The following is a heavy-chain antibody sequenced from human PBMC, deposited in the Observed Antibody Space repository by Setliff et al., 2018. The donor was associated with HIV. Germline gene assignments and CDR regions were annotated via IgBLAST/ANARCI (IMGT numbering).Heavy chain of an antibody. CDR1: GGSISTSY. Sequence: SETLSLTCTISGGSISTSYWNWIRQPPGKGLEWIAYIYISGTTNYNPSLKSRVTISLDTSRNQFSLKLGSVTAADTAMYYCAREHCSGGSCDGFDIWGQGTMVTVSS. J-gene: IGHJ3*02. V-gene: IGHV4-4*09. CDR3: AREHCSGGSCDGFDI. D-gene: IGHD2-15*01. CDR2: IYISGTT.